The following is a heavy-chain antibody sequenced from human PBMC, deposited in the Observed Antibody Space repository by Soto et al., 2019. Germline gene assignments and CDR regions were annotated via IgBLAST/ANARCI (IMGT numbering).Heavy chain of an antibody. V-gene: IGHV3-15*07. Sequence: GGPLRLSSAASAFTFSSYAMNWVRQAPGKGLQWDGRIKSKTDGGTTDYAAPVKGRFTISRDDSKNTLYLQMNSLKTEDTAVYYCTTDGYCISTSCYYYYGMDVWGQGTTVNVSS. J-gene: IGHJ6*02. CDR1: AFTFSSYA. CDR2: IKSKTDGGTT. CDR3: TTDGYCISTSCYYYYGMDV. D-gene: IGHD2-2*01.